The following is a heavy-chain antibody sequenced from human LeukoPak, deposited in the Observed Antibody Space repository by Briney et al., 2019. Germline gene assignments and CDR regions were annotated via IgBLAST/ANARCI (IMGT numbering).Heavy chain of an antibody. CDR3: ARGQSTIWFGRLRLSHMDV. D-gene: IGHD3-10*01. J-gene: IGHJ6*03. CDR1: GGPISSSSYY. Sequence: SETLSLPCTVSGGPISSSSYYWGWIRPPPGAGLEWIGSIYHGGSIYYNPSLKSRVTISVDTSKNQFSLKLSSVTAADTAVYYCARGQSTIWFGRLRLSHMDVWGKGTTVTVSS. V-gene: IGHV4-39*07. CDR2: IYHGGSI.